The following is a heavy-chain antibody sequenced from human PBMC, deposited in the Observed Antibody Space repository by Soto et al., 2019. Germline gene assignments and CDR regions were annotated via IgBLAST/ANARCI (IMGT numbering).Heavy chain of an antibody. J-gene: IGHJ5*02. CDR2: IYWDDDK. V-gene: IGHV2-5*02. CDR3: AQVAYGSGSPNWFDP. D-gene: IGHD3-10*01. CDR1: GFSLSTSGVG. Sequence: QITLKESGPTLVKPTQTLTLTCTFSGFSLSTSGVGVGWIRQPPGKALEWLALIYWDDDKRYSPSLKSRLTIXXDXSXIQVVLTMTNMDPVDTATYYCAQVAYGSGSPNWFDPWGQGTLVTVSS.